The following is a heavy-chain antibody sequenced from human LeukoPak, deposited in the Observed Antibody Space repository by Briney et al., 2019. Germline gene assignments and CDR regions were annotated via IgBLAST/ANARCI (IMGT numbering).Heavy chain of an antibody. J-gene: IGHJ4*02. CDR3: ARAAGVDYDSSGYHDY. V-gene: IGHV4-59*01. CDR2: IYYSGST. D-gene: IGHD3-22*01. Sequence: SETLSLTCTVSGGSISSYYWSWIRQPPGKGLEWIGYIYYSGSTNYNPSLKSRVTISVDTSKNQFSLKLSSVPAADTAVYYCARAAGVDYDSSGYHDYWGQGTLVTVSS. CDR1: GGSISSYY.